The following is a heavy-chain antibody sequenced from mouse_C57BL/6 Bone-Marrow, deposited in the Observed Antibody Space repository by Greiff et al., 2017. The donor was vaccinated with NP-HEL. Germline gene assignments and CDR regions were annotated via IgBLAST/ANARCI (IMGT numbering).Heavy chain of an antibody. V-gene: IGHV5-15*01. Sequence: EVHLVESGGGLVQPGGSLKLSCAASGFTFSDYGMAWVRQAPRKGPEWVAFISNLAYSIYYADTVTGRFTISRENAKKTLYLEMSSLRSEDTAMYYCARGDLYYFDYGGQGTTLTVSS. CDR1: GFTFSDYG. D-gene: IGHD3-3*01. CDR2: ISNLAYSI. J-gene: IGHJ2*01. CDR3: ARGDLYYFDY.